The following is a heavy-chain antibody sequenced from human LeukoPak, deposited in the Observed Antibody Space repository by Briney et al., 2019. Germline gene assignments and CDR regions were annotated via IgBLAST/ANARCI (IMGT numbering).Heavy chain of an antibody. CDR3: ARDGFLGPVTAYLDY. Sequence: GGAPRLPRAAPGFTFSSYAMHLVRQAPGKGLGWVSRVKSDGSSTSYADSVKGRFTISRDNARNTLYLQMNSLRAEDTAVYYCARDGFLGPVTAYLDYWGQGTPVTVSS. CDR1: GFTFSSYA. V-gene: IGHV3-74*01. D-gene: IGHD2-21*02. CDR2: VKSDGSST. J-gene: IGHJ4*02.